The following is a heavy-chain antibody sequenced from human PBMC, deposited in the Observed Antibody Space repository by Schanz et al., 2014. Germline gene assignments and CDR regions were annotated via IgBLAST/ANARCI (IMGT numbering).Heavy chain of an antibody. Sequence: EVQLLESGGGLVQPGGSLRLSCAASGFTFSYYSLNWVRQAPGKGLEWLSYTKAGGRDIHYADSVKGRFTISRDEVKHSVYLQMNSLRDDDTAVYYCARDHPHRGVTGYYNDVWGQGTSVTVSS. CDR1: GFTFSYYS. D-gene: IGHD3-9*01. CDR2: TKAGGRDI. J-gene: IGHJ6*02. CDR3: ARDHPHRGVTGYYNDV. V-gene: IGHV3-48*02.